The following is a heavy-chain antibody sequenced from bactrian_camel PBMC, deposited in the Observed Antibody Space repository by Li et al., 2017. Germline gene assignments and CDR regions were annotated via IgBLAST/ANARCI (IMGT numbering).Heavy chain of an antibody. V-gene: IGHV3S26*01. CDR1: GYTFNTY. CDR2: IDSVGYT. J-gene: IGHJ6*01. CDR3: AADFRSTWYARRGCSELRDFGY. D-gene: IGHD6*01. Sequence: HVQLVESGGGSALAGGSVRLSCAASGYTFNTYSWFRQAPGQEREGVAAIDSVGYTSYAESVKGRFTVSKDNAKNTLYLQMNSLKPEDTAMYYCAADFRSTWYARRGCSELRDFGYWGQGTQVTVS.